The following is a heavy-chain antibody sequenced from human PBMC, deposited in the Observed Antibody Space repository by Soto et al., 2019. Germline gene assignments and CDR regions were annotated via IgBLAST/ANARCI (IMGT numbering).Heavy chain of an antibody. CDR2: IIPILGIA. CDR1: GGTFSSYT. Sequence: QVQLVQSGAEVKKPGSSVKVSCKASGGTFSSYTISWVRQAPGKGLEWMGRIIPILGIANYAQKFQGRVTITADKSTSTAYMELRSLRSDDTAVYYCARDSANPFDYWGQGTLVTVSS. V-gene: IGHV1-69*08. J-gene: IGHJ4*02. D-gene: IGHD6-25*01. CDR3: ARDSANPFDY.